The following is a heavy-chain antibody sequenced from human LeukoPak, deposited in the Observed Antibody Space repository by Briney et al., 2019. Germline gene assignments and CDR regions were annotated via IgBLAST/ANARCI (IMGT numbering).Heavy chain of an antibody. Sequence: PSETLSLTCAVYGGSFSGYYWSWIRQPPGEGLEWIGEINHSGSTNYNPSLKSRVTISVDTSKNQFSLKLSSVTAADTAVYYCARGGGLDYWGQGTLVTVSS. V-gene: IGHV4-34*01. CDR1: GGSFSGYY. CDR2: INHSGST. J-gene: IGHJ4*02. D-gene: IGHD1-26*01. CDR3: ARGGGLDY.